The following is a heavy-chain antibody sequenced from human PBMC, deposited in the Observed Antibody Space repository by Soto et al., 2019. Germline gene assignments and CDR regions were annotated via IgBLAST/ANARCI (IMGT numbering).Heavy chain of an antibody. CDR3: ARVSSLLMVGNYYYYMDV. J-gene: IGHJ6*03. Sequence: GGSLRLSCAASGFTFSNYWMTWVRQAPGKGLEWVANIKQDGGEKYFVDSVKGRFTISRDNAQNSLFLQMSSLRADDTAVYFCARVSSLLMVGNYYYYMDVWGKGTTVTVSS. D-gene: IGHD2-8*01. V-gene: IGHV3-7*01. CDR2: IKQDGGEK. CDR1: GFTFSNYW.